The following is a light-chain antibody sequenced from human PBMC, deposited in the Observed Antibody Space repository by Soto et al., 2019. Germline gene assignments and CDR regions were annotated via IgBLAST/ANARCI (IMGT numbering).Light chain of an antibody. V-gene: IGKV3-20*01. CDR3: QQYSQSPIT. J-gene: IGKJ5*01. CDR2: GAS. Sequence: EIVLTQSPVTLSLSPVERATLSCRASQSVRTYLAWYQVKPGQSPRFLIYGASRRAAGIPDRFSGSGAGTDFTLTISRLEPEDVAIYYCQQYSQSPITFGQGTRLEIK. CDR1: QSVRTY.